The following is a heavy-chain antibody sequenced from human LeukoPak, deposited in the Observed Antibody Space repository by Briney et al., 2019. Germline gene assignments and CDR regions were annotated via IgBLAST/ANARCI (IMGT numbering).Heavy chain of an antibody. D-gene: IGHD6-19*01. V-gene: IGHV1-69*13. CDR3: ARENSSGWYIDY. J-gene: IGHJ4*02. Sequence: SVKVSCKASGGTFSSYAISWVRQAPGQGLEWMGGIIPIFGTANYAQKFQGRVTITADESTSTAYVELSSLRSEDTAVYYCARENSSGWYIDYWGQGTLVTVSS. CDR1: GGTFSSYA. CDR2: IIPIFGTA.